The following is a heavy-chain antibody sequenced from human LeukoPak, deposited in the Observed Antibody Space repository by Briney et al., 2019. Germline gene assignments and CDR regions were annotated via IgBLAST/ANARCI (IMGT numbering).Heavy chain of an antibody. CDR2: ISAYNGNT. D-gene: IGHD6-13*01. Sequence: GASVKVSCKASGYTFTSYVISWVGQAPGQGLEGMGWISAYNGNTNYAQKLQGRVTMTTDTSTSTAYMELRSLRSDDTAVYYCARGGWQQLDYYYYYSMDVWGKGTTVTVSS. J-gene: IGHJ6*03. V-gene: IGHV1-18*01. CDR3: ARGGWQQLDYYYYYSMDV. CDR1: GYTFTSYV.